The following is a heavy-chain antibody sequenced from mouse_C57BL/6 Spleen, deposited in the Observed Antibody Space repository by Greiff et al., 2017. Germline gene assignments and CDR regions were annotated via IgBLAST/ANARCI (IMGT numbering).Heavy chain of an antibody. D-gene: IGHD2-12*01. J-gene: IGHJ1*03. CDR3: ARSLLRRDWYFDV. V-gene: IGHV8-12*01. CDR2: IYWDDDK. Sequence: VTLKESGPGILQSSQTLSLTCSFSGFSLSTSGMGVSWIRQPSGKGLEWLAHIYWDDDKRYNPSLKSRLTISKDTSRNQVFLKITSVDTADTATYDCARSLLRRDWYFDVWGTGTTVTVSS. CDR1: GFSLSTSGMG.